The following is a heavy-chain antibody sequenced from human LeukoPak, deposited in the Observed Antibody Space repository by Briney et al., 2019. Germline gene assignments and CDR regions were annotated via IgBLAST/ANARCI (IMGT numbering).Heavy chain of an antibody. CDR1: GYTFAGYY. D-gene: IGHD5-18*01. CDR3: AREGGRVLQLHDY. CDR2: INPNSGGT. J-gene: IGHJ4*02. Sequence: ASVKVSCKASGYTFAGYYMHWVRQAPGQGLEWMGWINPNSGGTNYAQKFQGRVTMTRDTSISTAYMELSRLRSDDTAVYYCAREGGRVLQLHDYWGQGTLVTVSS. V-gene: IGHV1-2*02.